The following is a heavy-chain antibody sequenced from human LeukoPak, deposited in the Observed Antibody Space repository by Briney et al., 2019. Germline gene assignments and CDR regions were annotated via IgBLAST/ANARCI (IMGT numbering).Heavy chain of an antibody. J-gene: IGHJ4*02. CDR2: IRSKANSYAT. D-gene: IGHD6-13*01. CDR3: TRQTHSSSWD. V-gene: IGHV3-73*01. Sequence: GGSLRLSCAASGFTFSGSAMHWVRQASGKGLEWVGRIRSKANSYATAYAASVKGRFTISRDDSKNTAYLQMNSLKTEDTAVYYCTRQTHSSSWDWGQGTLVTVSS. CDR1: GFTFSGSA.